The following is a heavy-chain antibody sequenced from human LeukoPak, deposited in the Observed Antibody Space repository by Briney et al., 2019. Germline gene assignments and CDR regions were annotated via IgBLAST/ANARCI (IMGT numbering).Heavy chain of an antibody. J-gene: IGHJ3*01. CDR1: GFTFSTYA. CDR2: ISGSGSST. CDR3: AKEMATIRAFDF. D-gene: IGHD5-24*01. V-gene: IGHV3-23*01. Sequence: GGSLRLSCAPSGFTFSTYAMSWVRQAPGKGLKWVSVISGSGSSTYHADSVKGRFTISRDNSKNTLYLQMNGLRAEDTAVYYCAKEMATIRAFDFWGQGTMVTVSS.